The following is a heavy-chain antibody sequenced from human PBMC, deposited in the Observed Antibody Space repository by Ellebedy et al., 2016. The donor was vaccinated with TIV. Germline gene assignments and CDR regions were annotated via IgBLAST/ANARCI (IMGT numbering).Heavy chain of an antibody. CDR3: TRGGRQWLWDPRLHGMNV. V-gene: IGHV4-61*01. Sequence: MPSETLSLTCTVSGGSVSSGNYYWSWIRQSPGKGLEWIGYIYNSGATNYNPSFESRVTISVDKSQNQFSLNLGSVTAADMAVYYCTRGGRQWLWDPRLHGMNVWGQGTTVNVSS. J-gene: IGHJ6*02. D-gene: IGHD3-22*01. CDR2: IYNSGAT. CDR1: GGSVSSGNYY.